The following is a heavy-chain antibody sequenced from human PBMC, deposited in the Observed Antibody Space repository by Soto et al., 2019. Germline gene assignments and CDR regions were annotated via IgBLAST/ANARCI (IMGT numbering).Heavy chain of an antibody. D-gene: IGHD1-1*01. CDR2: IYATGTS. CDR3: GRDGTKTLRDWFDP. J-gene: IGHJ5*02. V-gene: IGHV4-4*07. CDR1: GASISGFY. Sequence: SETLSLTCTVSGASISGFYWSWIRKSAGKGLWWIGRIYATGTSDYNPSLKSRVMMSVDTSEKQFSLKLWSVTAAANAVYYCGRDGTKTLRDWFDPWGQEISLTVSS.